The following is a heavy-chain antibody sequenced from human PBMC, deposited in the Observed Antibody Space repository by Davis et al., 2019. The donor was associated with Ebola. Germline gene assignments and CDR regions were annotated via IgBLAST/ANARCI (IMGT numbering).Heavy chain of an antibody. D-gene: IGHD4-11*01. V-gene: IGHV4-34*01. J-gene: IGHJ5*02. CDR1: GGSISSYY. CDR3: ASFMTTVTTGWFDP. Sequence: MPGGSLRLSCTVSGGSISSYYWSWIRQPPGKGLEWIGEINHSGSTNYNPSLKSRVTISVDTSKNQFSLKLSSVTAADTAVYYCASFMTTVTTGWFDPWGQGTLVTVSS. CDR2: INHSGST.